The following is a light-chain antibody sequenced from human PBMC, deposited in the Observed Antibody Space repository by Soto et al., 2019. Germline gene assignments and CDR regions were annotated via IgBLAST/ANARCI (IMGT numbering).Light chain of an antibody. Sequence: QSVLTQPASVSGSPGQSITISCTGTSSDVGGYNYVSWYQQHPGKAPKLMIFEVSTRPSGISNRFSGSKSDNTASLTISGLQPEDEADYYCCSYTSSSTLHVFGTGTKLTVL. V-gene: IGLV2-14*01. CDR3: CSYTSSSTLHV. CDR1: SSDVGGYNY. J-gene: IGLJ1*01. CDR2: EVS.